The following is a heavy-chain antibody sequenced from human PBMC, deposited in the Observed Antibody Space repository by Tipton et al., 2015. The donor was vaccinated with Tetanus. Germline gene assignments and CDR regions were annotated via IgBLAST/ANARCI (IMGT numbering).Heavy chain of an antibody. CDR1: GFTLSDYY. J-gene: IGHJ6*02. CDR2: ISSSGATI. D-gene: IGHD5-18*01. Sequence: SLRLSCAASGFTLSDYYMSWIRQAPGKGLEWLSYISSSGATINYADSVKGRFTLSRDTAKNSLYLLMDSLRADDTAVYYCARVGISQNAYSYVYHGLDVWGQGTTVTVSS. V-gene: IGHV3-11*01. CDR3: ARVGISQNAYSYVYHGLDV.